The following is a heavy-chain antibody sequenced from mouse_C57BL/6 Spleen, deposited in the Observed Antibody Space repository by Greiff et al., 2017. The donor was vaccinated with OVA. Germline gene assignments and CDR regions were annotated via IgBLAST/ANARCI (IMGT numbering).Heavy chain of an antibody. CDR1: GFTFSDYY. J-gene: IGHJ1*03. CDR3: ARDNYEWYFDV. V-gene: IGHV5-16*01. Sequence: EVQRVESEGGLVQPGSSMKLSCTASGFTFSDYYMAWVRQVPEKGLEWVANINYDGSSTYYLDSLKSRFIISRDNAKNILYLQMSSLKSEDTATYYCARDNYEWYFDVWGTGTTVTVSS. CDR2: INYDGSST. D-gene: IGHD2-1*01.